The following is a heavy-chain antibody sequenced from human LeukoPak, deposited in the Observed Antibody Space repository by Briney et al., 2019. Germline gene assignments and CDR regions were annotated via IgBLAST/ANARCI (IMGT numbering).Heavy chain of an antibody. V-gene: IGHV3-30*18. J-gene: IGHJ4*02. D-gene: IGHD2-15*01. CDR3: AKIIEVDLGDY. CDR1: GFTFDDYA. CDR2: ISYDGSNK. Sequence: GGSLRLSCAASGFTFDDYAMHWVRQAPGKGLEWVAVISYDGSNKYYADSVKGRFTISRDNSKNTLYLQMNSLRAEDTAVYYCAKIIEVDLGDYWGQGTLVTVSS.